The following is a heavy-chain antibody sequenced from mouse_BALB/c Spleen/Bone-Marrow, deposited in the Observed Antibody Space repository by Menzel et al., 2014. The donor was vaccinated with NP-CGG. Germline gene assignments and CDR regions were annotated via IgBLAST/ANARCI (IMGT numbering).Heavy chain of an antibody. CDR2: ISGGGSYT. Sequence: EVKVVESGGGLVKSGGSLKLSCAASGFSFNSYGMSWVRQTPERRLEWDATISGGGSYTFYPDSVKGRFTISRDNAKNNLYLQLSSLRSEDTALYYCARHAYYDQTEVSFVYWGQGTLVTVSA. V-gene: IGHV5-9-2*01. CDR1: GFSFNSYG. D-gene: IGHD2-4*01. CDR3: ARHAYYDQTEVSFVY. J-gene: IGHJ3*01.